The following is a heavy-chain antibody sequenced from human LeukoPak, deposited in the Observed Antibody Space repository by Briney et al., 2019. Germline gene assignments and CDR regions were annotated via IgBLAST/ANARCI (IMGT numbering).Heavy chain of an antibody. CDR3: ARDDGGSSWSYFDY. D-gene: IGHD6-13*01. CDR2: TYYRSDWYK. Sequence: SQTLSLTCAISGDSVSSNSAAWNWIRQSPSRGLEWLGRTYYRSDWYKDYAVSLKSLITITPDTSKNQFSLHLNSVTPEDTAVYYCARDDGGSSWSYFDYWGQGTLVTVSS. CDR1: GDSVSSNSAA. J-gene: IGHJ4*02. V-gene: IGHV6-1*01.